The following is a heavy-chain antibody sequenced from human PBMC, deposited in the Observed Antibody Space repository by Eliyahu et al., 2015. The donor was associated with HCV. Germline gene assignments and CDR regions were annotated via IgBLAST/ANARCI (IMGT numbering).Heavy chain of an antibody. J-gene: IGHJ4*02. CDR2: INHSGST. V-gene: IGHV4-34*01. CDR3: ARGQVRFCGTGGCSAWQV. CDR1: GGSFRGYY. D-gene: IGHD2-15*01. Sequence: QVQLQQWGAGLLKPSETLSLTCAVYGGSFRGYYWSWVRQSPGKGLEWIGEINHSGSTNYKPSLRSRVTISLDTSKNQFSLKLSSVTAADTAVYFCARGQVRFCGTGGCSAWQVWGQGTLVTVSS.